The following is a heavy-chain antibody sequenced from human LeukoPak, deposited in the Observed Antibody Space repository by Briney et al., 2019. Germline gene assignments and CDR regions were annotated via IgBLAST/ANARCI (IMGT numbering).Heavy chain of an antibody. CDR2: ISRTGNYI. D-gene: IGHD2-15*01. J-gene: IGHJ4*02. Sequence: GGSLRLSCAASGFTFSRYSMNWVRQAPGKGLEWVSSISRTGNYIYYADSVKGRFTISRDNAQNSLFPQMNSLRVEDTAVYYCARVLETDCSGGSCYSGLDYWGQGTLVTVSS. CDR1: GFTFSRYS. V-gene: IGHV3-21*01. CDR3: ARVLETDCSGGSCYSGLDY.